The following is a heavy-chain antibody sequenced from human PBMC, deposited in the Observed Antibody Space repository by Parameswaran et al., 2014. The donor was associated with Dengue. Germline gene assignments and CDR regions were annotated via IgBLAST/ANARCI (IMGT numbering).Heavy chain of an antibody. Sequence: WVRQAPGQGLEWMGIINPSGGSTIYAQKFQGRVTMTSDTSTSTVYMKLGSLSSEDTAVYYCARDHSGNYDFWSGRYYYSGLDVWGQGTTVTVSS. V-gene: IGHV1-46*01. CDR3: ARDHSGNYDFWSGRYYYSGLDV. J-gene: IGHJ6*02. D-gene: IGHD3-3*01. CDR2: INPSGGST.